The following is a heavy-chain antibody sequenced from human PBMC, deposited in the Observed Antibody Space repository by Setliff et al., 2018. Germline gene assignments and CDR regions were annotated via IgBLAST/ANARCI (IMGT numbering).Heavy chain of an antibody. CDR3: ARDQTAILDF. V-gene: IGHV4-39*07. CDR2: VYYTGIS. CDR1: GGSISGNNFF. J-gene: IGHJ4*01. D-gene: IGHD5-18*01. Sequence: SETLSLTCTVSGGSISGNNFFWAWIRQPPGKGLEWLGSVYYTGISYPHPSLESRVTISVDTSKNQFSLRLTSVTAADTAVYFCARDQTAILDFWGHGTLVTVSS.